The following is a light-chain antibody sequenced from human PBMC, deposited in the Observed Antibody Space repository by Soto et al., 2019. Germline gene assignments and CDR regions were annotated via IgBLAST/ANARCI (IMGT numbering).Light chain of an antibody. CDR3: QQGHNWPFT. Sequence: EIVMTQSPATLSVSPGERATLSCRASQSISTELAWYQQKPGQPPRLLIYSASTRATGVPARFTGSRSGSEFTLTISGLQSEDFAVYYCQQGHNWPFTFGQGTRLEI. CDR2: SAS. V-gene: IGKV3-15*01. CDR1: QSISTE. J-gene: IGKJ2*01.